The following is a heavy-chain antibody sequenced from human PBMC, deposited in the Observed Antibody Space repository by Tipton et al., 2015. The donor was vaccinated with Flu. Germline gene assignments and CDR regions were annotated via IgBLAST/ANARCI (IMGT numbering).Heavy chain of an antibody. Sequence: TLSLTCTVSGGSIITNTYYWAWIRQSPGEGLEWIGGIAYTGSTYQNPSLTSRVTMSVDTSKNQFSLNLSSVTAADTAIYYCARLYQLLSWADPWGQGILVTVSS. J-gene: IGHJ5*02. V-gene: IGHV4-39*01. CDR2: IAYTGST. CDR3: ARLYQLLSWADP. CDR1: GGSIITNTYY. D-gene: IGHD2-2*01.